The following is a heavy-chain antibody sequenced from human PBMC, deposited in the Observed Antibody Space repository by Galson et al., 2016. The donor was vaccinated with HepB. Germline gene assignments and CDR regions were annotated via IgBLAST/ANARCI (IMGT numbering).Heavy chain of an antibody. CDR1: GFSLTATGMG. CDR2: IYWDDDK. V-gene: IGHV2-5*02. Sequence: PALVKPTQTLTLTCTFSGFSLTATGMGVGWIRQPPGKALEFLALIYWDDDKRYSPSLKSRLTISRDTSKNQVLLTMVNMDPVDTATYCCAHIAVSGKGGPFDVWGQGTTVAVSS. CDR3: AHIAVSGKGGPFDV. J-gene: IGHJ3*01. D-gene: IGHD6-19*01.